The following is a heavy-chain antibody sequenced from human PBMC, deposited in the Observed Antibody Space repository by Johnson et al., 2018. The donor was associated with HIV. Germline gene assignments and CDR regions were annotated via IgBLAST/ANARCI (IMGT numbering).Heavy chain of an antibody. CDR3: ARETRDGPAFDI. CDR1: GFTFSSYA. CDR2: ISYDGSNK. J-gene: IGHJ3*02. Sequence: QVQLVESGGGVVQPGRSLRLSCAASGFTFSSYAMHWVRQAPGKGLEWVAVISYDGSNKYYAGSVKGQFTISRDNSKNTLYLQMNGLRPVDTAVYYCARETRDGPAFDIWGQGTMVTVSS. V-gene: IGHV3-30*04. D-gene: IGHD5-24*01.